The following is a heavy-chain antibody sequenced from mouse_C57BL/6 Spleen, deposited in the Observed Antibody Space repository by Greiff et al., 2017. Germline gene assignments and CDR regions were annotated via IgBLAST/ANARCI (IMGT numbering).Heavy chain of an antibody. CDR2: IYPGSGST. J-gene: IGHJ1*03. Sequence: VQLQQSGAELVKPGASVKMSCKASGYTFTSYWITWVKQRPGQGLEWIGDIYPGSGSTNYTEKFKSKATLTVDTSSSTAYMQLSSLTSEDSAVYYCARERKLYWYFDVWGTGTTVTVSS. V-gene: IGHV1-55*01. CDR1: GYTFTSYW. CDR3: ARERKLYWYFDV. D-gene: IGHD2-12*01.